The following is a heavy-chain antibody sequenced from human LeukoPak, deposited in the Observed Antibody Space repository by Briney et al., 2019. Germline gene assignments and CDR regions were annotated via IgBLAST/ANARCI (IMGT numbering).Heavy chain of an antibody. CDR1: GYTFTSYY. D-gene: IGHD4-23*01. Sequence: ASVKVSCKASGYTFTSYYMHWVRQAPGQGLEWMGIINPSGGSTSYAQKFQGRVTMTRDMSTSTVYMELSSLRSEDTAVYSCAREETMTTVVTPLFDYWGQGTLVTVSS. J-gene: IGHJ4*02. V-gene: IGHV1-46*01. CDR2: INPSGGST. CDR3: AREETMTTVVTPLFDY.